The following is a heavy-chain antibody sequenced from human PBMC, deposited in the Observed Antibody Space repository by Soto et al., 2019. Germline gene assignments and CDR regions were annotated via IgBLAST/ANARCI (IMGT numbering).Heavy chain of an antibody. J-gene: IGHJ4*02. V-gene: IGHV4-59*01. CDR1: GDSISTFY. CDR2: IYYTGST. CDR3: ARAISSSIPSYFDH. Sequence: LSLTCSVSGDSISTFYWSWIRQPPGKGLEWIGYIYYTGSTNYNPSLKSRVTISVDTSKNQFSLKLSSMTAADTAIYFCARAISSSIPSYFDHWGQGTLVTVSS. D-gene: IGHD2-2*02.